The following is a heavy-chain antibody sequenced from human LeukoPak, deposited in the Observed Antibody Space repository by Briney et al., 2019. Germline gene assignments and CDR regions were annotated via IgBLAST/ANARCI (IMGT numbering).Heavy chain of an antibody. CDR2: ITASSTAI. J-gene: IGHJ4*02. Sequence: GGSLRLSCAASGFTFNTYTMNWVRQAPGKGLEWVSSITASSTAIYSADSVKGRFTISRDNAKNFLYLQMNSLRAEDTAVYYCAKAPVTTCRGAYCYPFDYWGQGTLVTVSS. CDR1: GFTFNTYT. D-gene: IGHD2-21*01. V-gene: IGHV3-21*01. CDR3: AKAPVTTCRGAYCYPFDY.